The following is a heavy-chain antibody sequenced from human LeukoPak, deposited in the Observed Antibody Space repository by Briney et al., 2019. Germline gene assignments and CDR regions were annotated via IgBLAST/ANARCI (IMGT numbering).Heavy chain of an antibody. V-gene: IGHV4-34*01. Sequence: SETLSLTCAVYGGSFSGYYWSWIRQPPGKGLEWIGEINHSGSTNYNPSLKNRVTISVDTSKNQFSLKLSSVTAADTAVYYCARGQWFGESPPFDYWGQGTLVTVSS. CDR3: ARGQWFGESPPFDY. CDR1: GGSFSGYY. D-gene: IGHD3-10*01. J-gene: IGHJ4*02. CDR2: INHSGST.